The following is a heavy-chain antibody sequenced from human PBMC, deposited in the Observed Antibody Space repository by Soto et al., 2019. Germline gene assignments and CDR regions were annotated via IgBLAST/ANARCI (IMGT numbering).Heavy chain of an antibody. J-gene: IGHJ6*03. Sequence: EVQLLESGGGLVQPGGSLRLSCAASGFTFGTYAMKWLRQAPGRGLECVSFISGSGRTTYYADSVKGRFTVSRDNSKNTMYLQMNSLRAEDTALYYCAKFRGTSYSYYYMDVWGKGTPVTASS. V-gene: IGHV3-23*01. D-gene: IGHD3-16*01. CDR3: AKFRGTSYSYYYMDV. CDR2: ISGSGRTT. CDR1: GFTFGTYA.